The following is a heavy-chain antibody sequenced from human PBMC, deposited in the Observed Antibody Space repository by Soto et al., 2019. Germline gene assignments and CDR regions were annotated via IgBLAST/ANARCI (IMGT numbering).Heavy chain of an antibody. CDR1: GGSFSGYY. J-gene: IGHJ4*02. V-gene: IGHV4-34*01. Sequence: SETLSLTCAVYGGSFSGYYWSWIRQPPGKGLEWIGEINHSGSTNYNPSLKSRVTISVDTSKNQFSLKLSSVTAADTAVYYCARTTQYQIHSSGYYFLDYWGQGTLVTVSS. CDR2: INHSGST. CDR3: ARTTQYQIHSSGYYFLDY. D-gene: IGHD3-22*01.